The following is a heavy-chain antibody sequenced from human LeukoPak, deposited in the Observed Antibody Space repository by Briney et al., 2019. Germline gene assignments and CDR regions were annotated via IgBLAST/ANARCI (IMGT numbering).Heavy chain of an antibody. V-gene: IGHV4-39*07. CDR2: IYYSGST. D-gene: IGHD1-26*01. J-gene: IGHJ4*02. CDR1: GGSISSSSYY. CDR3: ARGVSRSGSYYPRLWFDY. Sequence: SETLSLTCTVSGGSISSSSYYWGWIRQPPGKGLEWIGSIYYSGSTYYNPSLKSRVTISVDTSKNQFSLKLSSVTAADTAVYYCARGVSRSGSYYPRLWFDYWGQGTLVTVSS.